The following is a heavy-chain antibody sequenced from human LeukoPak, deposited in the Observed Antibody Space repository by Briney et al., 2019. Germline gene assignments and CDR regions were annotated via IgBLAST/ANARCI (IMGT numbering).Heavy chain of an antibody. CDR1: GGSIRSESYY. CDR2: IDYSGNT. V-gene: IGHV4-39*01. J-gene: IGHJ6*03. D-gene: IGHD4/OR15-4a*01. Sequence: SETLSLTCTVSGGSIRSESYYWGWLRQTPGKGLEWIGSIDYSGNTYNTPSLKSRVTLSVDTSKNQFSLKLSSVTAADTAVYYCARGVTMVRNYYYYYYMDVWGKGTTVTVSS. CDR3: ARGVTMVRNYYYYYYMDV.